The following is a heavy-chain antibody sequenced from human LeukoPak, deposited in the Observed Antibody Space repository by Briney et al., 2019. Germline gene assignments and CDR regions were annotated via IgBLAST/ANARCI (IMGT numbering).Heavy chain of an antibody. CDR2: IWFDGSNK. J-gene: IGHJ2*01. CDR1: GFSFSTYG. V-gene: IGHV3-33*01. D-gene: IGHD3-10*01. Sequence: GGSLRLSCEASGFSFSTYGMHWVRQAPGKGLEWVALIWFDGSNKHYADSVKGRFTISRDNSKNTMYLQMDSLRAQDTAVYYCARVVSYYGSSYRLLDLWGRGTLVTVSS. CDR3: ARVVSYYGSSYRLLDL.